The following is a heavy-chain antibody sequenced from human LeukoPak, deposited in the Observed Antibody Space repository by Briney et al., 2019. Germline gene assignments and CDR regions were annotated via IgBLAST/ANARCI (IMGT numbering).Heavy chain of an antibody. V-gene: IGHV3-48*01. CDR3: ARGLPGYCSGGSCYVMATIPLSSIDY. D-gene: IGHD2-15*01. CDR2: ISSSSSTI. J-gene: IGHJ4*02. CDR1: GFTFSSYS. Sequence: GGSLRLSCAASGFTFSSYSMNWVRQAPGKGLEWISYISSSSSTIYYADSVKGRFTISRDNAENSLYLQMNSLRAEDTAVYYCARGLPGYCSGGSCYVMATIPLSSIDYWGQGTLVTVSS.